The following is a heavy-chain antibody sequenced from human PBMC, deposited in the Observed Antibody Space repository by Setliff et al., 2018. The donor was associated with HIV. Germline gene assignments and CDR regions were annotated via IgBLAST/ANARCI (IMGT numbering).Heavy chain of an antibody. CDR1: GYTFINYG. CDR3: ARVPRTGPLDY. Sequence: ASVKVSCKTSGYTFINYGIHWVRQAPGQGLEWMGWISVYNGNTNYAEKLQGRVTMTTDTSTSTAYMVLRSLRADDTALYYCARVPRTGPLDYWGQGTLVTVSS. CDR2: ISVYNGNT. J-gene: IGHJ4*02. V-gene: IGHV1-18*01.